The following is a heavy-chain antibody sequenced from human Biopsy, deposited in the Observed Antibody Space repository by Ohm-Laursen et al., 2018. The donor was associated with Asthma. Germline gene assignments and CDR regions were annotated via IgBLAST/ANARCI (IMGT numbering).Heavy chain of an antibody. CDR2: INSVFGTT. D-gene: IGHD2-2*01. Sequence: SSVKVSCKSLGGTFKTYVIGWVRQAPGQGLEWIGGINSVFGTTTYPQKFQDRVTITADDSTSTVYMELSSLRSEDTAVYYCARKAGSCISRTCYSLDFWGQGTLVTVSS. CDR3: ARKAGSCISRTCYSLDF. V-gene: IGHV1-69*01. J-gene: IGHJ4*02. CDR1: GGTFKTYV.